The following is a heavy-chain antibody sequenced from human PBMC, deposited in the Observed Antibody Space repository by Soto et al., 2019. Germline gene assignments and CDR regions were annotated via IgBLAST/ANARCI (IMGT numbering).Heavy chain of an antibody. V-gene: IGHV3-74*01. CDR3: AVAVAGPTAIGY. CDR1: GLTFSSYW. J-gene: IGHJ4*02. CDR2: INSDGSRT. D-gene: IGHD6-19*01. Sequence: EVQLVESVGGLVQPGGSLRLSCAASGLTFSSYWMHWVRQVPGKGLVWVSRINSDGSRTSYADSVKGRFTISRDNAKNTLYLQMNSLRAEDTAVYYCAVAVAGPTAIGYWGQGTLVTVSS.